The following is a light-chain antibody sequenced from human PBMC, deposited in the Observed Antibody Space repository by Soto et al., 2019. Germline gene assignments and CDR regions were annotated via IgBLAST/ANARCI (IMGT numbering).Light chain of an antibody. CDR2: AAS. CDR3: QKYDRAPPT. CDR1: QGISNY. J-gene: IGKJ3*01. Sequence: DIQMTQSPSSLSASVGDRVTITCRASQGISNYLAWYQQKSGEVPKLLIYAASTLQSGVPSRFSGSGSGTDFALTVSSLQPEDVATYYCQKYDRAPPTFGPGTKVDIK. V-gene: IGKV1-27*01.